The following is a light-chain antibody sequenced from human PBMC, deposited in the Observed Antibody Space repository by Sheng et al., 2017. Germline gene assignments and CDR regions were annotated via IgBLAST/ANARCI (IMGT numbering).Light chain of an antibody. CDR1: QDISTY. Sequence: DIQMTQSPSSLSASVGDRVTITCQASQDISTYLNWYQHKPGRAPKLLIYAASTLQSGVPSRFSGSASGTDFTLTISSLQPEDFATYYCQQTYSMFPITFGPGTKVEIK. CDR2: AAS. V-gene: IGKV1-39*01. J-gene: IGKJ3*01. CDR3: QQTYSMFPIT.